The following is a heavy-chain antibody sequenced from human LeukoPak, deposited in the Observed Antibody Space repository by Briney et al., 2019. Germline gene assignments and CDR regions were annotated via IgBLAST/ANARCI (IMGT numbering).Heavy chain of an antibody. CDR1: GGTFSSYA. J-gene: IGHJ1*01. CDR3: ASACSGGSCYSRYFQH. CDR2: IIPILGIA. D-gene: IGHD2-15*01. V-gene: IGHV1-69*04. Sequence: SVKVSCKASGGTFSSYAISWVRQAPGQGLEWMGRIIPILGIANYAQKFQGRVTITADKSTSTAYMELSSLRSEDTAVHYCASACSGGSCYSRYFQHWGQGTLVTVSS.